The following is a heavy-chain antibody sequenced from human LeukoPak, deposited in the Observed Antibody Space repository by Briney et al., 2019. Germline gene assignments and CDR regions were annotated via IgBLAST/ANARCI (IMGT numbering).Heavy chain of an antibody. D-gene: IGHD3-22*01. CDR2: IYTSGST. CDR1: GGSISSGSYY. Sequence: SETLSITCTVSGGSISSGSYYWSWIRQPPGKRLEWIGRIYTSGSTNYNPSLKSRVTISVDTSKNQFSLKLSSVTAADTAVYYCARSYYYDGEQGDWGQGTLVTVSS. CDR3: ARSYYYDGEQGD. J-gene: IGHJ4*02. V-gene: IGHV4-61*02.